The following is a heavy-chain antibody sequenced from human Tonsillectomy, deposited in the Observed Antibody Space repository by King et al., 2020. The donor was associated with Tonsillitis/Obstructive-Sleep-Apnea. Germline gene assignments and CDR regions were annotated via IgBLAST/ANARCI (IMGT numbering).Heavy chain of an antibody. V-gene: IGHV3-30*04. CDR2: ISYDGNNK. CDR3: ARADEIILLPATYYFDY. Sequence: QLVQSGGGVVQPGRSLRLSCAASGFTFSSYAMHWVRQAPGKGLEWVAGISYDGNNKYYADSVKGRFTISRDNSKNTLFLQMNSLRAEDTAVYYCARADEIILLPATYYFDYWGQGTLVTVSS. J-gene: IGHJ4*02. D-gene: IGHD2/OR15-2a*01. CDR1: GFTFSSYA.